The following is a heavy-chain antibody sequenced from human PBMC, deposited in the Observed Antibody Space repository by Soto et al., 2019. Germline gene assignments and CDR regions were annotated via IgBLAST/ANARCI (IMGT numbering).Heavy chain of an antibody. Sequence: GGSLRLSCAASGFTFSSYGMHWVRQAPGKGLEWVAVIWYDGSNKYYADSVKGRFTISRDNSKNTLYLQMNSLRAEDTAVYYCARILSGFRYFDWSDDDAFDIWGQGTMVTVSS. J-gene: IGHJ3*02. V-gene: IGHV3-33*01. CDR1: GFTFSSYG. CDR3: ARILSGFRYFDWSDDDAFDI. D-gene: IGHD3-9*01. CDR2: IWYDGSNK.